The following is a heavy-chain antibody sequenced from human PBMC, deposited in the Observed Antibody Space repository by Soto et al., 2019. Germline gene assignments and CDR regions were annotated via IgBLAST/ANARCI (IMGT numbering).Heavy chain of an antibody. V-gene: IGHV2-26*01. D-gene: IGHD6-19*01. CDR2: IFSNDEK. Sequence: SGPTLVNPTETLTLTCTVSGFSLSNARMGVSWIRQPPGKALEWLAHIFSNDEKPYSTSLKSRLTISKDTSKSQVVLTMTNMDPVDTATYYCALGFLTFSSGWYFGYWGQGTLVTVSS. CDR1: GFSLSNARMG. J-gene: IGHJ4*02. CDR3: ALGFLTFSSGWYFGY.